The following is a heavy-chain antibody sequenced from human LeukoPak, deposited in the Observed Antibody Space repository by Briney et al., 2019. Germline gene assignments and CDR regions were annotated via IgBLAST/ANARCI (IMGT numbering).Heavy chain of an antibody. Sequence: SQTLSLTCAISGDSVSSNSAAWNWIRQSPSRGLEWLGRTYYRSKWYNDYAVSVKSRITINPDTSKNQFSLQLNSVTPEDTAVYYCARGNYYDSSSYYYGYYYMDVWGKGTTVTISS. D-gene: IGHD3-22*01. CDR2: TYYRSKWYN. V-gene: IGHV6-1*01. CDR1: GDSVSSNSAA. J-gene: IGHJ6*03. CDR3: ARGNYYDSSSYYYGYYYMDV.